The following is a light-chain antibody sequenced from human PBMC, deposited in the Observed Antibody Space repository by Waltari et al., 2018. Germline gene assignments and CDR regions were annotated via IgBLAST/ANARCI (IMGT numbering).Light chain of an antibody. V-gene: IGLV4-69*01. CDR3: QTGGHGTWV. Sequence: QLVLTQSPSASASLRDSVTLTCPLSRGHTTTLIAWLQQKPEKGPRYLMKVNSDSSHNKGVEIPDRFSGSSSGAERYLTISSLQSEDEADYYCQTGGHGTWVFGGGTRLTVL. J-gene: IGLJ3*02. CDR1: RGHTTTL. CDR2: VNSDSSH.